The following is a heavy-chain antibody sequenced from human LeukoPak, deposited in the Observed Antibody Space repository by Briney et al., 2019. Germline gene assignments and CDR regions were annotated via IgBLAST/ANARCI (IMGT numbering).Heavy chain of an antibody. CDR3: ARVDILTHSPDY. V-gene: IGHV4-34*01. J-gene: IGHJ4*02. D-gene: IGHD3-9*01. CDR1: GGSFSGYY. CDR2: INHSGST. Sequence: PSETLSLTCAVYGGSFSGYYWSWIRQPPGKGLEWIGEINHSGSTNYNPSLKSRVTISVDTSKNQFSLKLSSVTAADTAVYYCARVDILTHSPDYWGQGTLVTVSS.